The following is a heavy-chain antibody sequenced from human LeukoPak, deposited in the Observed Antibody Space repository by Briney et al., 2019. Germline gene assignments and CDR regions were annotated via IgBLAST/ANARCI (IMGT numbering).Heavy chain of an antibody. Sequence: ASVKVSCKASGYTFTVYYMHWVRQAPGQGLEWMGWINPNSGGTNYAQKFQGRVTMTRDTSISTAYMELSRLRSDDTAVYYCARGVDVLRFLEWLNWFDPWGQGTLVTVSS. V-gene: IGHV1-2*02. CDR2: INPNSGGT. D-gene: IGHD3-3*01. CDR1: GYTFTVYY. CDR3: ARGVDVLRFLEWLNWFDP. J-gene: IGHJ5*02.